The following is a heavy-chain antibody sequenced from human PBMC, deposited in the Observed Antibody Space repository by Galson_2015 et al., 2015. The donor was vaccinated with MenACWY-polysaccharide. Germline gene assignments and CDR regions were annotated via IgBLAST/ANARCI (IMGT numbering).Heavy chain of an antibody. V-gene: IGHV5-51*06. Sequence: SGAAVKKPGESLTISCKGSGYSFPTYWIGWVRQMPGKGLEWMGIIYPGDSDTRYSPSFQRQVTISAGKSISTAYLQWSSLKASDSAMYYCARNGRDSSSWQPFNSWGQGTLVTVSS. CDR3: ARNGRDSSSWQPFNS. D-gene: IGHD6-13*01. J-gene: IGHJ4*02. CDR1: GYSFPTYW. CDR2: IYPGDSDT.